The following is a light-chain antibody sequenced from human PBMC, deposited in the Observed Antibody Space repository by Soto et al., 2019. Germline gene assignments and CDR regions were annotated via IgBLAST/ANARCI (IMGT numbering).Light chain of an antibody. CDR2: GAS. V-gene: IGKV3-20*01. J-gene: IGKJ2*01. CDR1: QSVTSSY. Sequence: EIVLTQSPGTLSLSPGERATLSCRASQSVTSSYLAWYQQQPGQAPRLLIYGASSRVTGIPDRFSDSGSGTDFTLTISRLEPEDFAVYYCQQYGSSPYTFGQGTKLEIK. CDR3: QQYGSSPYT.